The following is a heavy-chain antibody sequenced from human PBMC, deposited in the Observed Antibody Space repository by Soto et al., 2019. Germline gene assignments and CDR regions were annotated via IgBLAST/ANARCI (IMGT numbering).Heavy chain of an antibody. J-gene: IGHJ4*02. V-gene: IGHV3-9*01. D-gene: IGHD6-19*01. CDR3: AREGIVVAGTEGYFDY. Sequence: EVQLVESGGGLVQPGRSLRLSCAASGFTFDDYAMHWVRQAPGKGLEWVSGISWNSGSIGYADSVKGRFTISRDNAKNSLYLQVNSLRDEDTAVYYCAREGIVVAGTEGYFDYWGQGTLVTVSS. CDR2: ISWNSGSI. CDR1: GFTFDDYA.